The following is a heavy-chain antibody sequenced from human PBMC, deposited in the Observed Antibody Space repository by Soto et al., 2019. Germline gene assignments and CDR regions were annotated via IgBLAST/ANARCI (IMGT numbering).Heavy chain of an antibody. CDR2: ISAYNGNT. V-gene: IGHV1-18*01. CDR3: ASYYCSSTSCYDGNYYYGLDI. J-gene: IGHJ6*02. CDR1: GYTFTIYG. Sequence: ASVKVSCTASGYTFTIYGISWVRQAPGQGLEWMGWISAYNGNTNYAQKLQGRVTMTTDTSTSTAYMELRSLRSDDTAVYYCASYYCSSTSCYDGNYYYGLDIWGQGTTVTVSS. D-gene: IGHD2-2*01.